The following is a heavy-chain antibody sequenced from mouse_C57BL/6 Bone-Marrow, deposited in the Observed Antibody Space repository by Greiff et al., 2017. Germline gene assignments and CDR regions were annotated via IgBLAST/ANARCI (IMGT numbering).Heavy chain of an antibody. CDR2: IDPCDSYT. V-gene: IGHV1-59*01. Sequence: QVHVKQSGAELVRPGTSVKLSCKASGYTFTSYWMHWVKQRPGQGLEWIGVIDPCDSYTNYNQKFKGKATLTVDTSSSTAYMQLSSLTSEDSAVYDCVTAYDYPFAYWGQGTLVTVSA. J-gene: IGHJ3*01. D-gene: IGHD2-4*01. CDR3: VTAYDYPFAY. CDR1: GYTFTSYW.